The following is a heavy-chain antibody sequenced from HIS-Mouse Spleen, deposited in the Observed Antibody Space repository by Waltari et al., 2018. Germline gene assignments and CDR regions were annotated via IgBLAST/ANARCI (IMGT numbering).Heavy chain of an antibody. CDR3: AREIPYSSSWYDWYFDL. J-gene: IGHJ2*01. CDR2: LYYSGDP. V-gene: IGHV4-39*07. D-gene: IGHD6-13*01. Sequence: QLQLQESGPGLVKPPETLSLTCTVSGGSISSSSYYWGWISQPPGKGLEWVGSLYYSGDPYHSPSLKGRVSISVDTSKNQFSLKLSSVTAADTAVYYCAREIPYSSSWYDWYFDLWGRGTLVTVSS. CDR1: GGSISSSSYY.